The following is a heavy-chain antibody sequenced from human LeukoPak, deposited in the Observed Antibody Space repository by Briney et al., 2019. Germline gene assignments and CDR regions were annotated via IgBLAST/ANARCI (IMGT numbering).Heavy chain of an antibody. V-gene: IGHV3-73*01. Sequence: QAGGSLRLSCAASGFTFSGSAMHWVRQASGKGLGWVGRIRSKANSYATAYAASVKGRFTISRDGSKNTAYLQMNSLKTEDTAVYYCTRGSGTINWFDPWGQGTLVTVSS. J-gene: IGHJ5*02. CDR3: TRGSGTINWFDP. D-gene: IGHD2-15*01. CDR1: GFTFSGSA. CDR2: IRSKANSYAT.